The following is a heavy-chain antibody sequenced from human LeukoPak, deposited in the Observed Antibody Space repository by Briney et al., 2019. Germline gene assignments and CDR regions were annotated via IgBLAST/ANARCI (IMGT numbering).Heavy chain of an antibody. CDR2: IKSKTDGGTT. V-gene: IGHV3-15*01. J-gene: IGHJ4*02. Sequence: PGGSLRLSCAASGFTFSNAWMSWVRQAPGKGLEWVGRIKSKTDGGTTDYAAPVKGRFTISRDDSKNTLYLQMNSLKTEDTAVYYCTTWVKYFDWLLPTFDCWGQGTLVTVSS. CDR1: GFTFSNAW. CDR3: TTWVKYFDWLLPTFDC. D-gene: IGHD3-9*01.